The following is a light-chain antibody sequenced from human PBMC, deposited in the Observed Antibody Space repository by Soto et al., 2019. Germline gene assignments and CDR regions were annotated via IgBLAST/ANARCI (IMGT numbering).Light chain of an antibody. V-gene: IGKV3-20*01. CDR3: QQYGSSPPT. CDR1: QSVTGSY. J-gene: IGKJ1*01. CDR2: GAS. Sequence: EIVLTQSPGTLSLSPGEGATLSCRASQSVTGSYLAWYQQKPGQAPRLLIYGASSRATGIPDRFSGSGSGTDFPLTISRLEPEEFAVYCCQQYGSSPPTFGQGTKVEMK.